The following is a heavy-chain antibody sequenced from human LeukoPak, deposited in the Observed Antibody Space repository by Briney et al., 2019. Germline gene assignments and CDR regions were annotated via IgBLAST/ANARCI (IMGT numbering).Heavy chain of an antibody. J-gene: IGHJ5*02. V-gene: IGHV4-4*07. D-gene: IGHD3-22*01. CDR1: GGSISSYC. CDR2: IYTSGST. Sequence: SETLSLTCTVSGGSISSYCWSWIRQPAGKGLEWIRRIYTSGSTNYNPSLKSRVTMSVDTSKNQFSLKLSSVTAADTAVYYCARDTYYYDSSGYYTFMNWFDPWGQGTLVTVSS. CDR3: ARDTYYYDSSGYYTFMNWFDP.